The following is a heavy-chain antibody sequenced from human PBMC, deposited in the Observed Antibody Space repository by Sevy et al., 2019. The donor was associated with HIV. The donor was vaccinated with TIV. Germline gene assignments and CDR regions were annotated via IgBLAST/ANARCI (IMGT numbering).Heavy chain of an antibody. CDR3: ARAVTFYYGSSGYHYFDY. V-gene: IGHV4-39*01. CDR2: NYYSGST. CDR1: GGSISSSSYY. J-gene: IGHJ4*02. D-gene: IGHD3-22*01. Sequence: SETLSLTCTVSGGSISSSSYYWGWIRQPPGKGLEWIGSNYYSGSTYYNPSLKSRLTISVDTSKNQFSLKLSSVTAADTAVYYCARAVTFYYGSSGYHYFDYWGQGTLVTVSS.